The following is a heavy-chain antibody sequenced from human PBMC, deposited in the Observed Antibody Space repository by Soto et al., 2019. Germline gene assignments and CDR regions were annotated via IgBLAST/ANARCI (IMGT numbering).Heavy chain of an antibody. CDR3: ARVTSRGVGYFDY. V-gene: IGHV3-7*01. CDR2: IKQDGSEK. CDR1: GFTFSSYW. J-gene: IGHJ4*02. D-gene: IGHD3-10*01. Sequence: EVQLVESGGGLVQPGGSLRLSCAASGFTFSSYWMSWVRQDPGKGLEWVANIKQDGSEKYYVDSVKGRFTISRDNAKNSLYLQTNSLRAEDTAVYYCARVTSRGVGYFDYWGQGTLVTVSS.